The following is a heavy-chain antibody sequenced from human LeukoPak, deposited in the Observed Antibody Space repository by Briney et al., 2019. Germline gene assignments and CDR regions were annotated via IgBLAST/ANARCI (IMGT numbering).Heavy chain of an antibody. V-gene: IGHV1-18*01. J-gene: IGHJ5*02. CDR3: ARDQWELTQSDGGWFDP. Sequence: ASVKVSCKASGYTFTSYGISWVRQAPGQGLEWMGWISAYNGNTNYAQKLQGRVTMTTDTSTSTAYMELGSLRSDDTAVYYCARDQWELTQSDGGWFDPWGQGTLVTVSS. CDR2: ISAYNGNT. D-gene: IGHD1-26*01. CDR1: GYTFTSYG.